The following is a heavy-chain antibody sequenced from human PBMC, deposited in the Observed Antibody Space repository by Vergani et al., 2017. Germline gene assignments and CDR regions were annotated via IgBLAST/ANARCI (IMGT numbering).Heavy chain of an antibody. Sequence: QVQLQQWGAGLLKPSETLSLTCAVYGGSFSGYYWGWIRQPPGKGLEWIGSIYYSGSTYYNPSLKSQVTISVDTSKNQFSLKLSSVTAADTAVYYCASVNCSSTSCPNWFDPWGQGTLVTVSS. CDR2: IYYSGST. J-gene: IGHJ5*02. D-gene: IGHD2-2*01. CDR1: GGSFSGYY. CDR3: ASVNCSSTSCPNWFDP. V-gene: IGHV4-34*01.